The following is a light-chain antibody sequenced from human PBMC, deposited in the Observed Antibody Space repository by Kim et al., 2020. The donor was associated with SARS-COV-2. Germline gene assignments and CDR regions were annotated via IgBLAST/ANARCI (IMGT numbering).Light chain of an antibody. Sequence: KTGTITCTRSSGSIDSHFVQWFQQRPGSAPITVIYDDDQRPSGVPGRFSASVDTASNSASLIISGLRTEDEADYFCQSYDSTTFAVFGTGTQLTVL. CDR1: SGSIDSHF. J-gene: IGLJ7*01. CDR3: QSYDSTTFAV. CDR2: DDD. V-gene: IGLV6-57*03.